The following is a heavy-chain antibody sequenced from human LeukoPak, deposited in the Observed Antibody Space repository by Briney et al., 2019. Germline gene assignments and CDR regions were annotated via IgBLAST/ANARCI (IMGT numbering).Heavy chain of an antibody. V-gene: IGHV4-34*01. J-gene: IGHJ4*02. CDR3: ARAEWLVSIRFDY. Sequence: SETLSLTCAVYGGSFSGYYWSWVRQPPGKGLEWIGEINHSGSTNYNPSLKSRVPISVDTSKNQFSLKLSSVTAADTAVYYCARAEWLVSIRFDYWGQGTLVTVSS. D-gene: IGHD6-19*01. CDR2: INHSGST. CDR1: GGSFSGYY.